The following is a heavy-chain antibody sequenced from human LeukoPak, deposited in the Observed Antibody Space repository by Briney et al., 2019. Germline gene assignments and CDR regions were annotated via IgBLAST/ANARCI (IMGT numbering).Heavy chain of an antibody. V-gene: IGHV1-18*01. D-gene: IGHD1-14*01. CDR3: ARENGITDHHAFDI. CDR1: GYTFISYG. J-gene: IGHJ3*02. Sequence: ASVKVSCKASGYTFISYGISCVRQAPGQGLEWMGWISAYNGNTNYAQKLQGRVTMTTDTSTSTAYMELRSLRSDDTAVYYCARENGITDHHAFDIWGQGTMVTVSS. CDR2: ISAYNGNT.